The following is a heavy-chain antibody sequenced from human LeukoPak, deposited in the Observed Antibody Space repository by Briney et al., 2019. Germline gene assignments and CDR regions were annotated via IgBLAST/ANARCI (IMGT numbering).Heavy chain of an antibody. CDR2: ISGSGATT. D-gene: IGHD2-2*01. V-gene: IGHV3-23*01. CDR1: GITFSTYA. J-gene: IGHJ4*02. Sequence: GGSLRLSCAASGITFSTYAMSWVRQAPGKGLEWVSAISGSGATTYYADSVKGRFTISRDNSKSTLYLQMNSLRAEDTAVYYCAKPSGYCSSTSCRTENDYWGQGTLVTVSS. CDR3: AKPSGYCSSTSCRTENDY.